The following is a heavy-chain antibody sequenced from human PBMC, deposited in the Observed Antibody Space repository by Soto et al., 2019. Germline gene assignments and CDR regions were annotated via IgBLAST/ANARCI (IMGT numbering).Heavy chain of an antibody. V-gene: IGHV1-69*02. J-gene: IGHJ6*03. CDR2: IIPILGIA. D-gene: IGHD5-18*01. CDR1: GGTFSSYT. Sequence: QVQLVQSGAEVKKPGSSVKVSCKASGGTFSSYTISWVRQAPGQGLEWMGRIIPILGIANYAQKFQGRVTITADKSTCTAYMELGSLSSDATDVDYCARPLLRRYGTKPPNSDFYMVVWGKGTTVTVSS. CDR3: ARPLLRRYGTKPPNSDFYMVV.